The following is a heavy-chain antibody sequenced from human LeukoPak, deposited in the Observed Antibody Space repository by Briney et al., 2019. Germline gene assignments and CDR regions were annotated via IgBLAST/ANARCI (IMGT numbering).Heavy chain of an antibody. Sequence: PGGSLRFSCAASRFTFSSYWMHWVRQAPGKGLVWVSRINSDGSSTSFADSVKGRFTISRDNAKNTLHLQMNSLRAEDTAVYYCARGYYGFDYWGQGTLVTVSS. CDR3: ARGYYGFDY. CDR2: INSDGSST. CDR1: RFTFSSYW. J-gene: IGHJ4*02. D-gene: IGHD3-10*01. V-gene: IGHV3-74*01.